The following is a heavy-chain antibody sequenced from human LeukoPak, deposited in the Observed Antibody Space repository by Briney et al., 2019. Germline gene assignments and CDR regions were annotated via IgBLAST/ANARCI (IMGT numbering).Heavy chain of an antibody. CDR2: TYWNDGK. J-gene: IGHJ4*02. CDR3: ARRRLEKGTTVTSAFDY. V-gene: IGHV2-5*01. D-gene: IGHD4-17*01. CDR1: GFSLSTSGVG. Sequence: SGPTLVNPTQSLTLTCTFSGFSLSTSGVGVGWIRQPPGKALECLALTYWNDGKDYSPSLRSRLTITKDISKNQVVLTMTNMDPVDTATYFCARRRLEKGTTVTSAFDYWGQGTLVTVSS.